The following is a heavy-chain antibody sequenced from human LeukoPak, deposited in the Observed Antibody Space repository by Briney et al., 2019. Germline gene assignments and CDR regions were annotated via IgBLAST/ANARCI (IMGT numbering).Heavy chain of an antibody. CDR2: ISSSSSYI. D-gene: IGHD3-9*01. V-gene: IGHV3-21*04. J-gene: IGHJ4*02. CDR3: AKADDILTGYYKGLFDY. CDR1: GFTFSSYS. Sequence: KPGGSLRLSCAASGFTFSSYSMNWVRQAPGKGLEWVSSISSSSSYIYYADSVKGRSTISRDNSKNTLYLQMNSLRAEDTAVYYCAKADDILTGYYKGLFDYWGQGTLVTVSS.